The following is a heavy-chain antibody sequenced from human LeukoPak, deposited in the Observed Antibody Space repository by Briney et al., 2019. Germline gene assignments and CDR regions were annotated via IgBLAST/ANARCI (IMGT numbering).Heavy chain of an antibody. CDR3: AREERITMVRGIPNWFDP. V-gene: IGHV1-69*13. CDR1: GGTFSSHA. CDR2: IIPIFGTA. Sequence: EASVKVSCKASGGTFSSHAISWVRQAPGQGLEWMGGIIPIFGTANYAQKFQGRVTITADEFTSTAYMEPSSLRSEGTAVYYCAREERITMVRGIPNWFDPWGQGTLVTVSS. D-gene: IGHD3-10*01. J-gene: IGHJ5*02.